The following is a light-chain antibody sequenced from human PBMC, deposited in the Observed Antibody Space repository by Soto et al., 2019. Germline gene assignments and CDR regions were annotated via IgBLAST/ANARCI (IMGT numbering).Light chain of an antibody. CDR2: DAI. CDR3: QLYSCWPLYT. Sequence: DIQMTQSTSSLSASVGERVTITCGATQSISSSLNWCHQKSGKAPKLLIFDAIILQSRLPSRFSGRVSGIEFTLTISSLQPADFAAYSWQLYSCWPLYTFGQGTKLE. J-gene: IGKJ2*01. V-gene: IGKV1-39*02. CDR1: QSISSS.